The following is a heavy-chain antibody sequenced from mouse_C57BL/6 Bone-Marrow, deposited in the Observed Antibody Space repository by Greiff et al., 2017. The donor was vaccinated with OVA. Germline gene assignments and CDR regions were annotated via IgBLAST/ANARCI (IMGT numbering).Heavy chain of an antibody. CDR3: ARAYYYGSSRYYYAMDY. Sequence: VQLQQSVAELVRPGASVKLSCTASGFNIKNTYMHWVKQRPEQGLEWIGRIDPANGNTKYAPKFQGKATITADTSSNTAYLQLSSLTSEDTAIYYCARAYYYGSSRYYYAMDYWGQGTSVTVSS. CDR1: GFNIKNTY. D-gene: IGHD1-1*01. CDR2: IDPANGNT. V-gene: IGHV14-3*01. J-gene: IGHJ4*01.